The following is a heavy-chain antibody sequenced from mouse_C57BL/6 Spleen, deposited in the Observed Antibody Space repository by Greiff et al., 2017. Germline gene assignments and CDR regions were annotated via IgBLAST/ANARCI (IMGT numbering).Heavy chain of an antibody. V-gene: IGHV1-39*01. CDR2: INPNYGTT. Sequence: EVQLQQSGPELVKPGASVKISCKASGYSFTDYNMNWVKQSNGKSLEWIGVINPNYGTTSYNQKFKGKATLTVDQSSSTAYMQLNSLTTEDSADYYCAKGGAYDGYCGGYFDVWGTGTTVTVSS. CDR1: GYSFTDYN. J-gene: IGHJ1*03. D-gene: IGHD2-3*01. CDR3: AKGGAYDGYCGGYFDV.